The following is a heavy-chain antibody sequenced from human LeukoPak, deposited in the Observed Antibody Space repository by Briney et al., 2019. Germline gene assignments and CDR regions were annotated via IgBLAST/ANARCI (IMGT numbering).Heavy chain of an antibody. CDR3: AKADATIGGAFDT. CDR2: ISGTGDSK. D-gene: IGHD3-16*01. V-gene: IGHV3-23*01. Sequence: PGGSLRLSCAASRFTFRNYAMSWVRQAPGRGLEWLSIISGTGDSKYYADSVKGRFTISRDNPRSTLYLEMKSLRAEDTAVYYCAKADATIGGAFDTWGQGTMVIVSS. J-gene: IGHJ3*02. CDR1: RFTFRNYA.